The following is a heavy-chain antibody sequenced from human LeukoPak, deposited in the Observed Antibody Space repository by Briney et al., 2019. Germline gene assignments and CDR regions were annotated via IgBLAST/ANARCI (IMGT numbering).Heavy chain of an antibody. CDR3: VRQQTPHGNFDY. V-gene: IGHV3-13*01. J-gene: IGHJ4*02. CDR2: IGTAGDT. D-gene: IGHD1-1*01. CDR1: GFTFSNHA. Sequence: GGSLRLSCATSGFTFSNHAMHWVRQATGKGLEWVSAIGTAGDTFYPGSVKGRFTISRENAKNSLSLQMNSLRAEDTAVYYCVRQQTPHGNFDYWGQGPLVPVSS.